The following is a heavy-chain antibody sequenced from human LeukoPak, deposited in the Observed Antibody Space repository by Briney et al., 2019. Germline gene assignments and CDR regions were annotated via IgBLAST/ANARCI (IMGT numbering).Heavy chain of an antibody. D-gene: IGHD6-19*01. CDR2: INHSGST. CDR1: GGSFSGYY. Sequence: SETLSLTCAVYGGSFSGYYWSWIRQPPGKGLEWIGEINHSGSTNYNPSLKSRVTISVDTSKNQFSLKLSSVTAADTAVYYCARDNPVAGTLDYWGQGTLVTVSS. V-gene: IGHV4-34*01. J-gene: IGHJ4*02. CDR3: ARDNPVAGTLDY.